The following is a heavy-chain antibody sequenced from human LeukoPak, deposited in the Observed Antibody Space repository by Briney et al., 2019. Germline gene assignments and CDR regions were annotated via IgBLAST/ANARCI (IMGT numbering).Heavy chain of an antibody. CDR2: FFYSGST. Sequence: PSEPLSLTCSVSGGSINGDSYSWGWIRQPPGKGLEWIGNFFYSGSTYYNPSLESRITISVDTSKNQFSLKLSSVTAADTAVYYCARLDLVGDRDSGALDIWGQGTMVTLSS. D-gene: IGHD1-26*01. J-gene: IGHJ3*02. V-gene: IGHV4-39*01. CDR1: GGSINGDSYS. CDR3: ARLDLVGDRDSGALDI.